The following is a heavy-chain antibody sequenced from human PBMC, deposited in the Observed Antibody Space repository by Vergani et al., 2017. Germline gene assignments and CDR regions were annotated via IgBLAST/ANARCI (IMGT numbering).Heavy chain of an antibody. D-gene: IGHD3-10*01. CDR3: ARAVWFGATHHFDY. V-gene: IGHV1-69*01. CDR2: IIPIFGTA. J-gene: IGHJ4*02. CDR1: GGTFSSYA. Sequence: QVQLVQSGAEVKKPGSSVKVSCKASGGTFSSYAISWVRQAPGLGLEWMGGIIPIFGTANYAQQFQGRGTITADESTSTAYRGLSSLRSEDTAVYYCARAVWFGATHHFDYWGQGTLVTVSS.